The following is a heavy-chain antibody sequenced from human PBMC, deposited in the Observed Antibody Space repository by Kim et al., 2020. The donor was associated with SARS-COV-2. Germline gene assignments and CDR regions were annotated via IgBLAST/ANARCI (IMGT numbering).Heavy chain of an antibody. J-gene: IGHJ3*02. CDR2: ISSSSSYI. CDR1: GFTFSSYS. V-gene: IGHV3-21*01. CDR3: ASYYYDSSGYYYEGGAFDI. Sequence: GGSLRLSCAASGFTFSSYSMNWVRQAPGKGLEWVSSISSSSSYIYYADSVKGRFTISRDNAKNSLYLQMNSLRAEDTAVYYCASYYYDSSGYYYEGGAFDIWGQGTMVTVSS. D-gene: IGHD3-22*01.